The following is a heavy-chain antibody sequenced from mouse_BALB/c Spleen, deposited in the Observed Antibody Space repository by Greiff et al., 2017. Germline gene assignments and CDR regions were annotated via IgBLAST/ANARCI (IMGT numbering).Heavy chain of an antibody. D-gene: IGHD1-1*01. J-gene: IGHJ3*01. CDR3: ARSPIYYYGSSYSWFAY. Sequence: QVQLKESGPGLVQPSQSLSITCTVSGFSLTSYGVHWVRQSPGKGLEWLGVIWSGGSTDYNAAFISRLSISKDNSKNQVFFKMNSLQANDTAIYYCARSPIYYYGSSYSWFAYWGQGTLVTVSA. CDR2: IWSGGST. CDR1: GFSLTSYG. V-gene: IGHV2-2*02.